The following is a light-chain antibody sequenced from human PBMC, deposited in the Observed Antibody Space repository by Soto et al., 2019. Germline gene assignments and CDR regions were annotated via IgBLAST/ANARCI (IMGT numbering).Light chain of an antibody. CDR1: ESVSSSY. J-gene: IGKJ2*01. CDR3: QQYGSSLYT. CDR2: GAS. V-gene: IGKV3-20*01. Sequence: ENVLTQSPGTLSLSPGERATLSCRASESVSSSYLAWYQQKPGQAPRLLIYGASSRATGILDRFSGSGSGTDFTLTISRLEPEDFAVYYCQQYGSSLYTFGQGTKLEI.